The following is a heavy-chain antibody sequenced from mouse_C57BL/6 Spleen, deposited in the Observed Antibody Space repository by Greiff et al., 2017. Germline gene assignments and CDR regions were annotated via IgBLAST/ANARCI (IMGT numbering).Heavy chain of an antibody. CDR2: INPGSGGT. J-gene: IGHJ2*01. CDR3: AREGGTSFDY. D-gene: IGHD3-3*01. V-gene: IGHV1-54*01. CDR1: GYAFTNYL. Sequence: VQRVESGAELVRPGTSVKVSCKASGYAFTNYLIEWVKQRPGQGLEWIGVINPGSGGTNYNEKFKGKATLTADKSSSTAYMQLSSLTSEDSAVYFCAREGGTSFDYWGQGTTLTVSS.